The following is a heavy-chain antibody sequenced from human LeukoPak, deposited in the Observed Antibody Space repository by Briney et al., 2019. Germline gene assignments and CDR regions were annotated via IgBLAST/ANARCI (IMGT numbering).Heavy chain of an antibody. V-gene: IGHV1-46*01. D-gene: IGHD2-21*02. Sequence: ASGKLSCKASGYTFTSYNIDLVRQAPGQGFEWMGIIYTSGGSTSYAQKFQGRVTMTSDTSTSTVYMELSSLRSEDTAVYYCARDLSGQVVTATSRVAFGYWGQGTLVTVSS. CDR1: GYTFTSYN. CDR2: IYTSGGST. J-gene: IGHJ4*02. CDR3: ARDLSGQVVTATSRVAFGY.